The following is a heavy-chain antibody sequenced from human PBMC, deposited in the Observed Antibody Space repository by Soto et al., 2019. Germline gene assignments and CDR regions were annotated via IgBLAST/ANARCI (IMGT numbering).Heavy chain of an antibody. CDR2: VNAAANDI. CDR1: GFTFSIFS. Sequence: GGSLRLSCAASGFTFSIFSMSWVRQAPGKGLEWISYVNAAANDIYYTDTVRGRFTISRDNAKNYLYLQMNSLRDDDTAVYYCVRDRMWEQWLGPHDAFEIWGQGTMVTVSS. J-gene: IGHJ3*02. CDR3: VRDRMWEQWLGPHDAFEI. D-gene: IGHD6-19*01. V-gene: IGHV3-48*02.